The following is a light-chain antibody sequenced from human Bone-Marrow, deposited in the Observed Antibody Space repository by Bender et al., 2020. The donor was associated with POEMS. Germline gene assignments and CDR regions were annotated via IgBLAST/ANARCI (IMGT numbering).Light chain of an antibody. V-gene: IGLV2-8*01. J-gene: IGLJ3*02. Sequence: QSALTQPPSASGSAGQSVTISCTGTSSDVGGYNYVSWYQQQYPGKAPQLLIFEVTKRPSGISHRFSGSKSGNTASLTISGLETEDQADYYCCSYVGNSNWVFGGGTKVTVL. CDR3: CSYVGNSNWV. CDR2: EVT. CDR1: SSDVGGYNY.